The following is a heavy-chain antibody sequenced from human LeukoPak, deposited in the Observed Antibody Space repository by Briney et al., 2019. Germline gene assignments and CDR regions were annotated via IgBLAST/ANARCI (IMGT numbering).Heavy chain of an antibody. D-gene: IGHD3-22*01. CDR1: GFTFSSYE. J-gene: IGHJ4*02. Sequence: GGSLRLSCAASGFTFSSYEMNWVRQAPGKGLEWVSAISGSGGRTYYADSVKGRFTISRDNSKNTLYLQMNSLRAEDTAVYYCAKAASFYYYDGYFDYWGQGTLVTVSS. CDR3: AKAASFYYYDGYFDY. V-gene: IGHV3-23*01. CDR2: ISGSGGRT.